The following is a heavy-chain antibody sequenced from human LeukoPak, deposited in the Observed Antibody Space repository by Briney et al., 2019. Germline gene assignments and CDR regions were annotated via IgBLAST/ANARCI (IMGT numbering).Heavy chain of an antibody. CDR2: IYHSGST. CDR3: ARELENTVYNY. V-gene: IGHV4-38-2*02. Sequence: PSETLSLTCTVSGYSISSGYYWGWIRQPPGKGLEWIGSIYHSGSTYYNPSLKSRVTISVDTSKNQFSLKLSSVTAADTAVYYCARELENTVYNYWGQGTLVTVSS. J-gene: IGHJ4*02. CDR1: GYSISSGYY. D-gene: IGHD2/OR15-2a*01.